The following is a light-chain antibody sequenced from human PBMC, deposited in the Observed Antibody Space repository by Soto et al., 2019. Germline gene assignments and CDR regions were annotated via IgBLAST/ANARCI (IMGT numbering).Light chain of an antibody. CDR1: RDIRRS. J-gene: IGKJ4*01. CDR2: HAS. Sequence: DIQMTQSPSTLSASVGDRVTITCRASRDIRRSLGWYQQKPGKAPKLLIHHASTLQSGVPSRFSGSGSGTEFTLTISSLQPEDFATYHCQQVDSFPLTFGGGTKVDIK. CDR3: QQVDSFPLT. V-gene: IGKV1-9*01.